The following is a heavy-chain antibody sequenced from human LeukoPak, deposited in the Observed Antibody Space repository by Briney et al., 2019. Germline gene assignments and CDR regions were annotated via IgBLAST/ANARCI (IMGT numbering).Heavy chain of an antibody. CDR2: ISGSSSSR. CDR3: ARGGGLDV. Sequence: PGGSLRLSCAASGFDFNTYSMNWVRQAPGKGLEWVSYISGSSSSRYYADSVKGRFTISRDNAKNSLYLQMSNLRAEDTAVYFCARGGGLDVWGQGATVTVSS. V-gene: IGHV3-48*01. J-gene: IGHJ6*02. D-gene: IGHD3-16*01. CDR1: GFDFNTYS.